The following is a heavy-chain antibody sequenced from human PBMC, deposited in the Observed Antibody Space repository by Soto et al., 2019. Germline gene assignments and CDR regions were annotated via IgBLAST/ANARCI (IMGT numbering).Heavy chain of an antibody. CDR2: IWYDGSNK. CDR1: GFTFSSYG. V-gene: IGHV3-33*01. Sequence: PGGSLRLSCAASGFTFSSYGMHWVRQAPGKGLEWVAVIWYDGSNKYYADSVKGRFTISRDNSKNTLYLQMNSLRAEDTAVYYCARVSPYCSGGSCPTLVDYWGQGTLVTVSS. D-gene: IGHD2-15*01. CDR3: ARVSPYCSGGSCPTLVDY. J-gene: IGHJ4*02.